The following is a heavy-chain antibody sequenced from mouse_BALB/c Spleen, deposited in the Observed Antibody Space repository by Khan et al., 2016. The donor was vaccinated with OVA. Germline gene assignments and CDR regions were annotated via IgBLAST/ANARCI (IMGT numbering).Heavy chain of an antibody. CDR1: GNTLTTYT. V-gene: IGHV1-4*01. J-gene: IGHJ2*01. CDR3: ERKEVGGYIDY. Sequence: QVQLKQSGAELARPGASVKMSCKASGNTLTTYTMHWVKQRPGQGLEWIGYINPSSVYSHYNQKFKDKATLTADKSSSTAYMLLSSLTSEASAVYYSERKEVGGYIDYWGQGNTLTVSS. D-gene: IGHD1-3*01. CDR2: INPSSVYS.